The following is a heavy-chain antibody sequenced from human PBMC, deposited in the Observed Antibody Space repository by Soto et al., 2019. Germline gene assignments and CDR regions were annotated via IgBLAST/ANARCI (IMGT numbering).Heavy chain of an antibody. Sequence: QVQLVESGGGVVQPGRSLRLSCAASGFTFSSYGMHWVRQAPGKGLEWVAVISYDGSNKYYADSVKGRFTISRDNSKNTLYLQMNSLRAEDTAVYYCAKGRIDYGDFVGVYWGQGTLVTVSS. CDR3: AKGRIDYGDFVGVY. J-gene: IGHJ4*02. CDR1: GFTFSSYG. D-gene: IGHD4-17*01. CDR2: ISYDGSNK. V-gene: IGHV3-30*18.